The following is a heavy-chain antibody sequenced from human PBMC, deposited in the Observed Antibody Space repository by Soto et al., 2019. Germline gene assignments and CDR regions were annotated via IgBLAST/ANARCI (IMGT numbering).Heavy chain of an antibody. V-gene: IGHV3-7*01. J-gene: IGHJ3*02. D-gene: IGHD2-15*01. CDR3: ARDLAPGYCSGGSCPGDAFDI. CDR1: GFTFSSDW. Sequence: EVQLVESGGGLVQPGGSLRLSCAASGFTFSSDWMSWVRQAPGTGLEWVANIKQDGSETYYVDSVKGRFTISRDNAKNSLSLQMTSLRSEDTAVYYCARDLAPGYCSGGSCPGDAFDIWGQGTMVTVSS. CDR2: IKQDGSET.